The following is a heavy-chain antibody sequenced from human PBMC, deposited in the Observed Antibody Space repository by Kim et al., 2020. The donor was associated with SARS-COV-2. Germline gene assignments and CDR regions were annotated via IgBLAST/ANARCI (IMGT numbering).Heavy chain of an antibody. CDR1: GFTFSSYG. V-gene: IGHV3-30*18. CDR3: AKDQGVAAPGFVDY. J-gene: IGHJ4*02. Sequence: GGSLRLSCAASGFTFSSYGMHWVRQAPGKGLEWVAVISYDGSNKYYADSVKGRFTISRDNSKNTLYLQMNSLRAEDTAVYYCAKDQGVAAPGFVDYWGQGTLVTVSS. D-gene: IGHD6-19*01. CDR2: ISYDGSNK.